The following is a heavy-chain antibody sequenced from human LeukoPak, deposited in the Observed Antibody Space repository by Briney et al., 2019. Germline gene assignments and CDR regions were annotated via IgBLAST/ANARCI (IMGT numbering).Heavy chain of an antibody. Sequence: GGSLRLSCVASGFTFSSYSMNWVRQAPGKGLEWVSSISSSSSYIYYADSVKGRFTISRDNAKNSLYLQMNSLRAEDTAVYYCARDQVVVPAAGAGYYYGMDVWGQGTTVTVSS. D-gene: IGHD2-2*01. V-gene: IGHV3-21*01. CDR2: ISSSSSYI. CDR3: ARDQVVVPAAGAGYYYGMDV. J-gene: IGHJ6*02. CDR1: GFTFSSYS.